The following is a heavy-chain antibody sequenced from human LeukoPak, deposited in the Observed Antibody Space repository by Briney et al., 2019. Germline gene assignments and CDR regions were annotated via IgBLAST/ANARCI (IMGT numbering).Heavy chain of an antibody. CDR1: GGTFSSYA. CDR3: ARVYYGSGSYYFDY. D-gene: IGHD3-10*01. Sequence: ASVKVSCKASGGTFSSYAISWVRQAPGQGLEWMGGIIPIFGTANYAQKFQGRVTITADESTSTAYVELSSLRSEDTAVYYCARVYYGSGSYYFDYWGQGTLVTVSS. CDR2: IIPIFGTA. V-gene: IGHV1-69*13. J-gene: IGHJ4*02.